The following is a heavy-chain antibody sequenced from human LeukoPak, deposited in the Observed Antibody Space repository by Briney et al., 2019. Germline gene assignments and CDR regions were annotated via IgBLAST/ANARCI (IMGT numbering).Heavy chain of an antibody. Sequence: SETLSLTCTVSGGSISSYYWSWIRQPPGKGLEWIGYIYYSGSTNYNPSLKSRVTISVDTSKNQFSLKLSSVTAADTAVYYCARTAXXAVDVWGQGTXVTVSS. CDR3: ARTAXXAVDV. CDR2: IYYSGST. J-gene: IGHJ6*02. V-gene: IGHV4-59*01. CDR1: GGSISSYY.